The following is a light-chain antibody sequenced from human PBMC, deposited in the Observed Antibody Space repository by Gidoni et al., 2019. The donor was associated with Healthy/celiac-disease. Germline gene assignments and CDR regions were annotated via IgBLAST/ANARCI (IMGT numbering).Light chain of an antibody. V-gene: IGKV1-39*01. J-gene: IGKJ1*01. CDR2: AAS. CDR3: QQSYSTSWT. Sequence: DIQLTQSPSSLYASVGNRVTITCRASQSISSYLNWYQQKPGKAPKLLIYAASSLQSGVPSRFSGSGSGTDFTLTISSLQPEDCATYYCQQSYSTSWTFGQGTKVEIK. CDR1: QSISSY.